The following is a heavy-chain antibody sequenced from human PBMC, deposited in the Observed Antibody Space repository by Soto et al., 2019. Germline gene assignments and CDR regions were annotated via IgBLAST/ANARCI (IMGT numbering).Heavy chain of an antibody. Sequence: SETLCLTCTVSGDSIRSSSYWGWIRQPPGKGLEWIGSIYGTGNTYYNPSLNSQVTISVDTSKNQFSLNVISVTAADTAVYYCASTRRDGYNNYYYYYGMDVWGQGTTVTVS. CDR2: IYGTGNT. D-gene: IGHD5-12*01. CDR1: GDSIRSSSY. CDR3: ASTRRDGYNNYYYYYGMDV. J-gene: IGHJ6*02. V-gene: IGHV4-39*01.